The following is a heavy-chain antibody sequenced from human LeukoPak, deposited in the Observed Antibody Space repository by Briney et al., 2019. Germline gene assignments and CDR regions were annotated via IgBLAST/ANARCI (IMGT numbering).Heavy chain of an antibody. CDR3: ARDGARSSRVLGYYYYGMDV. Sequence: GASVKVSCKASGGTFSSYAISWVRQAPGQGLEWMGGISPIFGTANYAQKFQGRVTITADESTSTAYMELSSLRSEDTAVYYCARDGARSSRVLGYYYYGMDVWGQGTTVTVSS. J-gene: IGHJ6*02. CDR1: GGTFSSYA. V-gene: IGHV1-69*13. D-gene: IGHD2-8*02. CDR2: ISPIFGTA.